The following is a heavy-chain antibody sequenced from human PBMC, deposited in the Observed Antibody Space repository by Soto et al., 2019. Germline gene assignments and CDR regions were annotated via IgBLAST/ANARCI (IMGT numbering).Heavy chain of an antibody. CDR3: CHTWV. CDR2: INEDGSEE. V-gene: IGHV3-7*01. CDR1: GFCISDYW. Sequence: EVHMVESGGGLVQPGGSLRLSCAASGFCISDYWMSWVRQAPGKGLEWVGNINEDGSEENYVDSVKGRFTISRDNARNSLYLQMNSLRVEDTAVYYCCHTWVGGQGTLVTVSS. D-gene: IGHD1-26*01. J-gene: IGHJ4*02.